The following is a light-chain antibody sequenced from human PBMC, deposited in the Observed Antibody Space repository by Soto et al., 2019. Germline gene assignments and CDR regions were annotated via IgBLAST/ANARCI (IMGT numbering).Light chain of an antibody. CDR3: SSYTSSSTPYV. CDR1: SSDVGGSKY. Sequence: QSVLTQRASVSGSPGQSITISCTGSSSDVGGSKYVSWYQQYPGKAPKLMIYEVTNRPSGVSNRFSGSKSGNTASLTISGLQAEDEADYYCSSYTSSSTPYVFGSGTKVTVL. CDR2: EVT. J-gene: IGLJ1*01. V-gene: IGLV2-14*01.